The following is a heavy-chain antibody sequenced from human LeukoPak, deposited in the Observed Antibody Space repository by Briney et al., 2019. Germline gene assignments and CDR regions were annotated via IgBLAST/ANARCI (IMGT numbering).Heavy chain of an antibody. Sequence: GGSLRLSCAASRYTFSSYSINWVRQAPGKGGEWVSSISVGSNYIYYADSVRGRFSISRDDARNSLYLQMDSLRGDDTAVYYCARLRRNSDRSGYYYYYDYWGQGTLVTVSS. J-gene: IGHJ4*02. V-gene: IGHV3-21*01. D-gene: IGHD3-22*01. CDR2: ISVGSNYI. CDR3: ARLRRNSDRSGYYYYYDY. CDR1: RYTFSSYS.